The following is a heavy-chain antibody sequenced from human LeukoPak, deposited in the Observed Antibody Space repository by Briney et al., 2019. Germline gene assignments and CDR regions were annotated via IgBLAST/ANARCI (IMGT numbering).Heavy chain of an antibody. CDR2: LTPSGGST. CDR1: RYTFTRYS. D-gene: IGHD2-21*02. CDR3: ARGVVVTAIVHSPFDY. J-gene: IGHJ4*02. V-gene: IGHV1-46*01. Sequence: VSVTFSSTASRYTFTRYSIQWTRPATLQGLEWMGILTPSGGSTSHAQKFQGRVTMTRDTTTSTVYMELSSLRSEDTAVYYCARGVVVTAIVHSPFDYWGQGTLVTVSS.